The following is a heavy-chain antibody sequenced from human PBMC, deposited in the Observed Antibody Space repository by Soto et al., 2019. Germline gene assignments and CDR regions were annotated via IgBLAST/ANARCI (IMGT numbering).Heavy chain of an antibody. V-gene: IGHV5-10-1*01. D-gene: IGHD2-2*01. J-gene: IGHJ6*01. CDR2: IDPSDSHT. CDR1: GYSFTNYW. CDR3: AIILVVPAARKHYYYYYGMDV. Sequence: GESLKISCKGSGYSFTNYWNSWVRQMPGKGLEWMGRIDPSDSHTNYSPSFQGHVTISPDKSISTAYLQWSSLKASDTALYYCAIILVVPAARKHYYYYYGMDVWGQGTTVT.